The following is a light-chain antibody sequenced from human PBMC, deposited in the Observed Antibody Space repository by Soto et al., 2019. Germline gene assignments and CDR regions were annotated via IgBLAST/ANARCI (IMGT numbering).Light chain of an antibody. Sequence: DLQMTQSPSTLSAFVGDIVTITCRATQDINNWLAWYQQKPGKAPRLLIYDVSTLQTGVPSRFSGRGSGTEATLIISSLQPDDVATYYCQQYFHYPVTFGRGTKVEIK. V-gene: IGKV1-5*01. CDR1: QDINNW. CDR2: DVS. J-gene: IGKJ2*01. CDR3: QQYFHYPVT.